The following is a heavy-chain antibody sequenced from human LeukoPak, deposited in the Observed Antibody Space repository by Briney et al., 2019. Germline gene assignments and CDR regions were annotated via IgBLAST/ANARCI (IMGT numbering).Heavy chain of an antibody. Sequence: SETLSLTCTVSGGSISSGSYYWSWIRQPAGKGLEWIGRIYTSGSTNYNPSLKSRVTISVDTSKNQFSLKLSSVTAADTAVYYCARVGRFLEEGGYFDLWGRGTLVTVSS. J-gene: IGHJ2*01. CDR2: IYTSGST. V-gene: IGHV4-61*02. CDR1: GGSISSGSYY. D-gene: IGHD3-3*01. CDR3: ARVGRFLEEGGYFDL.